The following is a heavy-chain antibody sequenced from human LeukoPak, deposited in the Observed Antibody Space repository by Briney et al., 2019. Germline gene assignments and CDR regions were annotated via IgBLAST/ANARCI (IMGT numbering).Heavy chain of an antibody. Sequence: ASVKVSCKASGGTFSSYAISWVRQAPGQGLEWMGGIIPIFGTANYEQKFQGRVTITTDESTSTAYMELSSLRSEDTAVYYCATTGSSSYNYYYYMDVWGKGTTVTVSS. V-gene: IGHV1-69*05. CDR3: ATTGSSSYNYYYYMDV. D-gene: IGHD6-6*01. J-gene: IGHJ6*03. CDR2: IIPIFGTA. CDR1: GGTFSSYA.